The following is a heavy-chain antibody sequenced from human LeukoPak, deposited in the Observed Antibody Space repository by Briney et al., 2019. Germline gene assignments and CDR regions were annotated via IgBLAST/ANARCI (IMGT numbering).Heavy chain of an antibody. J-gene: IGHJ4*02. V-gene: IGHV3-48*01. CDR2: ISSSSTI. Sequence: GGSLRLSCAASGFTFSSYSMNWVRQAPGKGLEWVSYISSSSTIYYADSVKGRFTISRDNSKNTLYLQMNSLRAEDTAIYYCANSGGSWRFDYWGQGTLVTVSS. D-gene: IGHD1-26*01. CDR3: ANSGGSWRFDY. CDR1: GFTFSSYS.